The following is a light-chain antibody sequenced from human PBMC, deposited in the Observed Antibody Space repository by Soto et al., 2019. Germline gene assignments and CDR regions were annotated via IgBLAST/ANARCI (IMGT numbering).Light chain of an antibody. CDR3: SSYASNRDVL. V-gene: IGLV2-14*03. CDR2: DVN. CDR1: SSDVGRYNF. J-gene: IGLJ2*01. Sequence: QSALTQPASVSGSPGQSITISCTGTSSDVGRYNFVSWYQHHPGKAPKLMIYDVNNRPSGVSNRFSGSKSGNTASRTISGLQAEDEAEYYCSSYASNRDVLFGGGTKLTVL.